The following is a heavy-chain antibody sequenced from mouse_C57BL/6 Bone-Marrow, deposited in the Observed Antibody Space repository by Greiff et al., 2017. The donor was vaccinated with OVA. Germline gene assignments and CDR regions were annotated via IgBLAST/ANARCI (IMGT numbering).Heavy chain of an antibody. CDR3: TRDLSYDGYPAWFAY. Sequence: EVKLVESGEGLVKPGGSLKLSCAASGFTFSSYAMSWVRQTPEKRLEWVAYISSGGDYIYYADTVKGRFTISRDNARNTLYLQMSSLKSEDTAMYYCTRDLSYDGYPAWFAYWGQGTLVTVSA. CDR1: GFTFSSYA. V-gene: IGHV5-9-1*02. J-gene: IGHJ3*01. CDR2: ISSGGDYI. D-gene: IGHD2-3*01.